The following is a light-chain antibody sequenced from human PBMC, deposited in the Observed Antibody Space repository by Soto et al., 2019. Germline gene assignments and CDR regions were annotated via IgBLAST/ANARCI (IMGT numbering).Light chain of an antibody. Sequence: EIVMTQSPATLSVSPGERATLSCRASQSVSSNLAWYQQKPGQAPRLLIYGASTRATGNPARFSGSRSGTEFTLTISSLQSEDFAVYYCQQYNNWPRTFGQGTKVEIK. CDR3: QQYNNWPRT. V-gene: IGKV3-15*01. J-gene: IGKJ1*01. CDR1: QSVSSN. CDR2: GAS.